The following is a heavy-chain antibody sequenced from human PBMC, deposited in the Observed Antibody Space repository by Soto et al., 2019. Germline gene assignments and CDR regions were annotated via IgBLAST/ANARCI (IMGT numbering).Heavy chain of an antibody. CDR3: ARDSSGDSDHYYYGMDV. D-gene: IGHD3-10*01. Sequence: QVQLQESGPGLVKPSETLSLTCTVSGGSISSYYWSWIRQPPGKGMEWIGYLYYSGSTNYNPSRKSRVPISVDTSKNQFSLKLSSVTAADTAVYYCARDSSGDSDHYYYGMDVWGQGTTVTVSS. J-gene: IGHJ6*02. CDR2: LYYSGST. CDR1: GGSISSYY. V-gene: IGHV4-59*01.